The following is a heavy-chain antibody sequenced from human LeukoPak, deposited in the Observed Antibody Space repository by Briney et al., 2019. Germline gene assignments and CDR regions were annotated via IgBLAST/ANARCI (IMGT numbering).Heavy chain of an antibody. D-gene: IGHD2-15*01. J-gene: IGHJ4*02. CDR2: INHSGST. CDR3: ARGPYCSGGSCHYPFNY. V-gene: IGHV4-34*01. CDR1: GGSFSGYY. Sequence: SETLSLTCAVYGGSFSGYYWSWIRQPPGKGLEWIGEINHSGSTNYNPSLKSRVTISVDTSKNQFSLKLSSVTAADTAVYHCARGPYCSGGSCHYPFNYWGQGTLVTVSS.